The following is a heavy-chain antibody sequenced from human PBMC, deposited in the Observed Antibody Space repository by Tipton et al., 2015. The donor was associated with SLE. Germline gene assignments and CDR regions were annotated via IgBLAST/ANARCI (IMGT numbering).Heavy chain of an antibody. CDR2: ISFSGLT. CDR3: ARHKLGFSWSYFDS. V-gene: IGHV4-59*08. CDR1: GGSISSYY. D-gene: IGHD3-3*01. J-gene: IGHJ4*02. Sequence: TLSLTCTVFGGSISSYYWSWVRQPPGKGLEWIGYISFSGLTNYNPSVRSRVSTSMDTSKNQFSLQMSSVTAADTALYYCARHKLGFSWSYFDSWGQGTLVTVSS.